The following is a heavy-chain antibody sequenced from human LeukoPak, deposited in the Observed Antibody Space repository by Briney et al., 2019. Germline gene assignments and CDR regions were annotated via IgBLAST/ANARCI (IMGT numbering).Heavy chain of an antibody. V-gene: IGHV5-10-1*01. CDR3: ASLEMDTDY. Sequence: GESLKISCKGSAYSFTSYWISWVRQMPGKGLEWMGRIDPSDSYTNYSPSFQGRVTISADKSISTAYLQWASLKASDTAMYYCASLEMDTDYWGQGTLVTVSS. CDR1: AYSFTSYW. D-gene: IGHD5-24*01. CDR2: IDPSDSYT. J-gene: IGHJ4*02.